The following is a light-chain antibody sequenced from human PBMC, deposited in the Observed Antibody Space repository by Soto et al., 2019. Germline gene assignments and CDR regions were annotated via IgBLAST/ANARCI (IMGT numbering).Light chain of an antibody. V-gene: IGKV3-15*01. CDR2: GAS. CDR1: QSVSGN. CDR3: QQYNNWPPST. Sequence: EIVMTQSPATLSVSPGERATLSCRASQSVSGNLAWYQHKPGQAPRLLIYGASSRATGIPARFSGSGSGTEFTLTISSLQSEGFAVYYCQQYNNWPPSTFGQGTKLEIK. J-gene: IGKJ2*02.